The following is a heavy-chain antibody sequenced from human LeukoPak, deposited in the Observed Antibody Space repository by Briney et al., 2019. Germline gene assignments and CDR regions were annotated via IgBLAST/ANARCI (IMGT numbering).Heavy chain of an antibody. CDR3: AKKPTYSSSWYRFDP. V-gene: IGHV3-23*01. CDR1: GFTFSSYA. J-gene: IGHJ5*02. Sequence: PGGSLRLSCAASGFTFSSYAMSWVRQAPGKGLEWVSAISGSGGSTYYADSVKGRFTISRDNSKNTLYLQMNSLRAEDTAVYYCAKKPTYSSSWYRFDPWGQGTLVTVSS. D-gene: IGHD6-13*01. CDR2: ISGSGGST.